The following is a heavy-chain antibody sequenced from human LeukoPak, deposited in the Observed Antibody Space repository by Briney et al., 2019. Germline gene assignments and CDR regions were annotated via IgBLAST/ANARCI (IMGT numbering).Heavy chain of an antibody. V-gene: IGHV4-61*02. Sequence: SQTLSLTCTVSGVSISSGSYYWVWIRQPAGKGLVWIGRIYTTGSTNYNPSFKSRVTISVDTSKNQFSLKLSSVTAADTAVYYCAREGYYDRSGYCEYWGQGTLVTVSS. D-gene: IGHD3-22*01. CDR2: IYTTGST. J-gene: IGHJ4*02. CDR1: GVSISSGSYY. CDR3: AREGYYDRSGYCEY.